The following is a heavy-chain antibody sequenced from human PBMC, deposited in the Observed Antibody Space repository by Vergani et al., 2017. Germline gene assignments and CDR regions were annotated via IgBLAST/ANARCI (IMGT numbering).Heavy chain of an antibody. J-gene: IGHJ4*02. Sequence: QVQLVQSGAEVKKPGSSVKVSCKASGGTFGSYSFSWVRQAPGQGLEWMGRFNVILGIANHAQPLQDRLAITADRPTNTVYMDLSSLRSEDTAVYYCARGQWLPTLAFDYWGQGTLVTVSS. CDR1: GGTFGSYS. CDR2: FNVILGIA. CDR3: ARGQWLPTLAFDY. V-gene: IGHV1-69*02. D-gene: IGHD6-19*01.